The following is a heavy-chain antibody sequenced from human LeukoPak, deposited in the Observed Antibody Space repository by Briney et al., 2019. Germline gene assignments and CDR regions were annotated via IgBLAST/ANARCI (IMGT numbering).Heavy chain of an antibody. J-gene: IGHJ4*02. Sequence: GGSLRLSCAASGFTFSSYAMHWVRQAPGKGLEYVSAISSNGGSTYYANSVKGRFTISRDNSKNTLYLQMGSLRAEDMAVYYCARDLGYYDSSGYYSYWGQGTLVTVSS. CDR2: ISSNGGST. CDR3: ARDLGYYDSSGYYSY. V-gene: IGHV3-64*01. CDR1: GFTFSSYA. D-gene: IGHD3-22*01.